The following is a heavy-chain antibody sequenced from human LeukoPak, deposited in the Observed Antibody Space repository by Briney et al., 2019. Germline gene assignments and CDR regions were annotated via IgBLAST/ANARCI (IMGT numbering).Heavy chain of an antibody. Sequence: GASVKVSCKASGYTFPNYDINWVRQATGQGLEWMGWMNPNSANTGYAQKFQGRVTMTRNTSISTAYMELSSLRSEDTAVYYCARVNCSSTSCRSKFLDYWGQGTLVTVSS. CDR2: MNPNSANT. V-gene: IGHV1-8*01. J-gene: IGHJ4*02. CDR3: ARVNCSSTSCRSKFLDY. CDR1: GYTFPNYD. D-gene: IGHD2-2*01.